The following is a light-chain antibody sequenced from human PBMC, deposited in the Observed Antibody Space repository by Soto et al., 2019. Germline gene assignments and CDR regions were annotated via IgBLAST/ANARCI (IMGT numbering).Light chain of an antibody. CDR2: GAS. CDR1: QSVSSSY. V-gene: IGKV3-20*01. J-gene: IGKJ1*01. CDR3: QQYGVSPRT. Sequence: EILLTQSPDTLSSSPGESATVSCRASQSVSSSYLAWYQKKPGQPPRLLIYGASSRATGVPGRFSGSGSGTDFTLTITSLEHDDFAVYYCQQYGVSPRTFGQGTKVDIK.